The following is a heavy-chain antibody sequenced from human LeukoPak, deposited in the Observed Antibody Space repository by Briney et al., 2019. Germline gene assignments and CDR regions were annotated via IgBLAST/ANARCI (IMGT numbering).Heavy chain of an antibody. CDR1: GASISGWY. D-gene: IGHD6-19*01. CDR2: IHGSGNT. Sequence: SETLSLTCTVAGASISGWYWSWIRQPPGKGLEWVGNIHGSGNTNYNPSLKSRVSMSLDTSKNQVSLNRTSVTAADTATYFCARETMLAGFASGLGFNYWGQGILVIVSS. CDR3: ARETMLAGFASGLGFNY. J-gene: IGHJ4*02. V-gene: IGHV4-59*12.